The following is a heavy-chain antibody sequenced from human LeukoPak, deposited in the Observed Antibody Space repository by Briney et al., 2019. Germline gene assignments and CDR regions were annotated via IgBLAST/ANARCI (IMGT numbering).Heavy chain of an antibody. D-gene: IGHD1-26*01. V-gene: IGHV3-53*04. Sequence: PGGALRLSCAASGFTVSSNYMSGVRQAPGKGLEWVSVLHSGGSTFYADSMKGRFSISRHDSKNTLYLQMSSLRPDDTAIYYCAKGSRPAQILFDYWGPGTLVTVSS. CDR1: GFTVSSNY. J-gene: IGHJ4*02. CDR2: LHSGGST. CDR3: AKGSRPAQILFDY.